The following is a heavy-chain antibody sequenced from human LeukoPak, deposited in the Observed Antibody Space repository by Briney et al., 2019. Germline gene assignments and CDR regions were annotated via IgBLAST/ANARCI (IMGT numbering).Heavy chain of an antibody. J-gene: IGHJ4*02. CDR1: GGTFSSYA. Sequence: SVKVSCKASGGTFSSYAISWVRQAPGQGLEWMGGIIPIFGTTNYAQKFQGRVTITADESTSTAYMELRGLRSDGTAVYYCARGSTARYYYDSSGYYRGAVDYWGQGTLVTISS. D-gene: IGHD3-22*01. CDR3: ARGSTARYYYDSSGYYRGAVDY. V-gene: IGHV1-69*13. CDR2: IIPIFGTT.